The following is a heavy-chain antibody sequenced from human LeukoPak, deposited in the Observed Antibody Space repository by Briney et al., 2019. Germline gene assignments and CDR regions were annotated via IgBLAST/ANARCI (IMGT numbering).Heavy chain of an antibody. D-gene: IGHD3-3*01. CDR2: ISGSGEST. J-gene: IGHJ5*02. Sequence: HPGGSLRLSCEGSGFIFSSYAMTWVRQAPGNGLQWVSSISGSGESTYYADSMKGRFTISRDNSKNTLSLQMNSLRAEDTAVYFCAKGWEFRVVIPAAVSWGQGTLVTVSS. CDR3: AKGWEFRVVIPAAVS. V-gene: IGHV3-23*01. CDR1: GFIFSSYA.